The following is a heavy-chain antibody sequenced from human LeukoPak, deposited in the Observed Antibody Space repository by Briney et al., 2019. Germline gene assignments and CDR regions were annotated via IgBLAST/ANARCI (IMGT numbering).Heavy chain of an antibody. Sequence: GGSLRLSCAASGFTFSSYGMHWVRQAPGKGLEWVAFIRYDGSNKYYADSVKGRFTISRDNSKNTLYLQLNSLRAEATAVDYCAKMDTAMVTGYYYYMDVWGKGTTVTVSS. V-gene: IGHV3-30*02. D-gene: IGHD5-18*01. J-gene: IGHJ6*03. CDR3: AKMDTAMVTGYYYYMDV. CDR2: IRYDGSNK. CDR1: GFTFSSYG.